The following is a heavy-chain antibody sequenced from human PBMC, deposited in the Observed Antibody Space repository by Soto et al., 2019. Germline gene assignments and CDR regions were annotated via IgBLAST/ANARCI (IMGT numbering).Heavy chain of an antibody. J-gene: IGHJ4*02. Sequence: QVQLVESGGGVVQPGRSLRLSCTGSGFTFSSYTMHWVRQAPGKGLEWVALISFDSSNKYYADSVKGRFSISRDNSKNTLFLQMDSLRPDDTVVYYCARDRLRLGELSLIGYFDYWGQGTLVTVSS. CDR2: ISFDSSNK. CDR1: GFTFSSYT. D-gene: IGHD3-16*02. V-gene: IGHV3-30*01. CDR3: ARDRLRLGELSLIGYFDY.